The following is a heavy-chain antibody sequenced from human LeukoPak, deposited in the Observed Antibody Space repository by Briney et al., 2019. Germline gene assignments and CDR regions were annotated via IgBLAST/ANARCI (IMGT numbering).Heavy chain of an antibody. CDR2: IYYSGST. Sequence: SETLSLTCTVSGGSISNYYWSWIRQPPGKGLEWIGYIYYSGSTNYNPSLKSRVTISVDTSKNQFSLRLSSVTAADTAMYYCSRRRMVRGSYGMDVWGQGTTVTVSS. CDR1: GGSISNYY. D-gene: IGHD3-10*01. V-gene: IGHV4-59*08. CDR3: SRRRMVRGSYGMDV. J-gene: IGHJ6*02.